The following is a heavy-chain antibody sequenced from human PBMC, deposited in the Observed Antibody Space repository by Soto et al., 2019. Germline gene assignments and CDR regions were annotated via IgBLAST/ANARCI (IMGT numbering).Heavy chain of an antibody. CDR1: GFTFSSYG. CDR3: AKDRPRGSYRGPFDY. Sequence: GSLRLSCAASGFTFSSYGMHWVRQAPGKGLEWVAVISYDGSNKYYADSVKGRFTISRDNSKNTLYLQMNSLRAEDTAVYYCAKDRPRGSYRGPFDYWGQGTLVTVSS. J-gene: IGHJ4*02. V-gene: IGHV3-30*18. D-gene: IGHD1-26*01. CDR2: ISYDGSNK.